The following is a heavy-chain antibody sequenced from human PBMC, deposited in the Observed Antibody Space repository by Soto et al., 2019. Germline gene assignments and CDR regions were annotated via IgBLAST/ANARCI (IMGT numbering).Heavy chain of an antibody. Sequence: SETLSLTCTVSGGSISSGGYYWSWIRQHPGKGLEWIGYIYYSGSTYYNPSLKSRVTISVDTSKNQFSLKLSSVTAADTAVYYFARFYGGNSFPIDYRGQRTLVTVSS. V-gene: IGHV4-31*03. CDR2: IYYSGST. CDR3: ARFYGGNSFPIDY. J-gene: IGHJ4*02. D-gene: IGHD4-17*01. CDR1: GGSISSGGYY.